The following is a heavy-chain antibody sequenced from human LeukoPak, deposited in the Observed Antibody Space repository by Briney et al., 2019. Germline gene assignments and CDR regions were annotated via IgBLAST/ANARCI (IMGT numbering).Heavy chain of an antibody. J-gene: IGHJ6*02. CDR2: ISYDGSNK. V-gene: IGHV3-30*03. D-gene: IGHD6-19*01. CDR1: GFTFSSYG. Sequence: GGSLRLSCAASGFTFSSYGMHWVRQAPGKGLEWVAVISYDGSNKYYADSVKGRFTISRDNAKNTLYLQMNTLGAEDTALYYCVRGSTDWNGMDVWGQGTTVTVSS. CDR3: VRGSTDWNGMDV.